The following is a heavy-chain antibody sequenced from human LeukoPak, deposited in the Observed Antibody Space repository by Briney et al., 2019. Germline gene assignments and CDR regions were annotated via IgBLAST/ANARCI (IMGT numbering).Heavy chain of an antibody. CDR1: GGSISSGDYY. CDR3: ARDNLGSSGSWFAFDI. J-gene: IGHJ3*02. CDR2: IYYSGST. V-gene: IGHV4-61*08. D-gene: IGHD6-19*01. Sequence: SETLSLTCTVSGGSISSGDYYWSWIRQPPGKGLEWIGYIYYSGSTNYNPSLKSRVTISVDTSKNQFSLKLSSVTAADTAVYYCARDNLGSSGSWFAFDIWGQGTMVTVSS.